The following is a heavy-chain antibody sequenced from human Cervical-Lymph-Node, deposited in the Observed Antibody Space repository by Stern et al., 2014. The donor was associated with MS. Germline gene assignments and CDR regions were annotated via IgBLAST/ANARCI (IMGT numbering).Heavy chain of an antibody. Sequence: VQLVQSGAEVKKPGASVNVSCRVSGKSLSDLSIHWVRQAPGNGLEWMGGFDHGRGGTVYAHKFQARVTMTEDTSTDTAYLALSSLRSADTAVYFCATERAQYYFGNSGYLFDYWGQGTLVTVSS. V-gene: IGHV1-24*01. CDR2: FDHGRGGT. D-gene: IGHD3-22*01. CDR3: ATERAQYYFGNSGYLFDY. CDR1: GKSLSDLS. J-gene: IGHJ4*02.